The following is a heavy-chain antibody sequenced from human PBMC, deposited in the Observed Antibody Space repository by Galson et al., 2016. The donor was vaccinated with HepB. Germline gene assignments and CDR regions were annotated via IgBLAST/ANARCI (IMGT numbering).Heavy chain of an antibody. CDR1: GFIFSYAW. J-gene: IGHJ3*02. Sequence: SLRLSCAGSGFIFSYAWMTWVRQAPGKRLEWVGRVKSRADGGTTDYAAPVKGRLTISGDDSKNTLFLHLNSPKTEDTAVYYCATVRRLFDWMFLVATFDMWGQRTLVTGSA. CDR3: ATVRRLFDWMFLVATFDM. CDR2: VKSRADGGTT. D-gene: IGHD3-9*01. V-gene: IGHV3-15*05.